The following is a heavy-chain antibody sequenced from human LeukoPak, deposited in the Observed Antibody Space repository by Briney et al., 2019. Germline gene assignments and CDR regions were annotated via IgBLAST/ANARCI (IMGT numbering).Heavy chain of an antibody. D-gene: IGHD1-26*01. V-gene: IGHV3-23*01. Sequence: GGSLRLSCAASGLTFSSYAMSWGRQAPGKGLEWVSSISSSGAITYHADSVKGRFTISRDNSKNTLYLQMNSLRAEDTAIYYCAKRGINYYDYWGQGTLVTVSS. CDR3: AKRGINYYDY. J-gene: IGHJ4*02. CDR1: GLTFSSYA. CDR2: ISSSGAIT.